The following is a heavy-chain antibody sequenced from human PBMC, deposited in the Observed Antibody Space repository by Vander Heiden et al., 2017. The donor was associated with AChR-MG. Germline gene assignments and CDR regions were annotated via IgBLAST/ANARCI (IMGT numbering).Heavy chain of an antibody. CDR3: ARGHTAMVRAEYFQH. J-gene: IGHJ1*01. CDR2: IISIFGTA. Sequence: SSYVISWVRQAPGQGLEWMGGIISIFGTANYAQKFQGRVTITADESTSTAYMELSSLRSEDTAVYYCARGHTAMVRAEYFQHWGQGTLVTVSS. D-gene: IGHD5-18*01. CDR1: SSYV. V-gene: IGHV1-69*01.